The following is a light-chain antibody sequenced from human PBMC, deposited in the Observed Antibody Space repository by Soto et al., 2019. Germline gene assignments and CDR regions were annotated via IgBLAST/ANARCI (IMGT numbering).Light chain of an antibody. V-gene: IGKV1-8*01. CDR3: QHYNSYSEA. CDR2: GAS. Sequence: AIRLAQSPSSLSAFTGDRVTITCRASQNINYYLAWYQQKPGEAPNLLIYGASTLQSGVPSRFSGSGSGTEFTLTISSLQPDDFATYYCQHYNSYSEAFGQGTKVDIK. J-gene: IGKJ1*01. CDR1: QNINYY.